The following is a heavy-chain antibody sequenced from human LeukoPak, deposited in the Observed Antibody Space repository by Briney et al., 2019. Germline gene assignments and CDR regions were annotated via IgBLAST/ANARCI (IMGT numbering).Heavy chain of an antibody. CDR1: GFTFSSYA. CDR2: ISGSGGST. CDR3: ATFSRDIVVVPAALNYYYYGMDV. V-gene: IGHV3-23*01. J-gene: IGHJ6*02. Sequence: GGSLRLSCAASGFTFSSYAMSWVRQAPGKGLEWVSAISGSGGSTYYADSVKGRFTISRDNSKSTLYLQMNSLRAEDTAVYYCATFSRDIVVVPAALNYYYYGMDVWGQGTTVTVSS. D-gene: IGHD2-2*01.